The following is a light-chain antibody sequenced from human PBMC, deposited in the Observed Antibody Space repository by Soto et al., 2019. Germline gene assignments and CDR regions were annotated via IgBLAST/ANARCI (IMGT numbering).Light chain of an antibody. CDR3: QQRSNCPLT. Sequence: EIVLTQSPATLSLSPGERATLSCRASQSVSSYLAWYQQKPGQAPRLLIYDASNSATGLPARFSGSGSGTDFTLNISSLEPEDFAVYYCQQRSNCPLTFGGGTKVEIK. V-gene: IGKV3-11*01. CDR2: DAS. J-gene: IGKJ4*01. CDR1: QSVSSY.